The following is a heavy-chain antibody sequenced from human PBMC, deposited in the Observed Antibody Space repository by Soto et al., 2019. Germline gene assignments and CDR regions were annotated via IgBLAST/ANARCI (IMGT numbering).Heavy chain of an antibody. J-gene: IGHJ4*02. CDR3: AKAIVGDPVGGDDY. V-gene: IGHV3-23*01. D-gene: IGHD1-26*01. CDR1: GFTFRNYG. CDR2: ISGSGFVT. Sequence: EVVLLESGGGLVQPGGSLRLSCETSGFTFRNYGMTWVRQAPGKGLEWVSEISGSGFVTYYADSVKGRFTISRDNSKNTLYLQMDSLRAEDMAVDYCAKAIVGDPVGGDDYWGQGTLVTVSS.